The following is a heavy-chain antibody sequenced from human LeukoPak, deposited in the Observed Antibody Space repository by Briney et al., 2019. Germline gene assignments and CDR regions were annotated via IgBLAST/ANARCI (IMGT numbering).Heavy chain of an antibody. Sequence: AETLSLTCTVSGGSISSYYWSWVRQPPGKGLEWIGYICYSGRSNYNPSLKSRVTISVDTSKNQFSLKLTSVTAADTAVYYCARQAGSFAFDIWGQGTMVTVSS. J-gene: IGHJ3*02. D-gene: IGHD1-26*01. V-gene: IGHV4-59*08. CDR3: ARQAGSFAFDI. CDR1: GGSISSYY. CDR2: ICYSGRS.